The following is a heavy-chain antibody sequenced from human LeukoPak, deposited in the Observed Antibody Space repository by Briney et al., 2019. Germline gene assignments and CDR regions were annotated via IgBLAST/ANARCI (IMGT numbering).Heavy chain of an antibody. V-gene: IGHV3-23*01. J-gene: IGHJ4*02. Sequence: PGGSLRLSCAASGFTFSSYAMTWVRQAPDKGLEWVSAISGSDGSTYYADSVKGRFTISRDDSQNTLYLQMNSLRAEDTAVYYCAKDGTGCGGDCYSDYWGQGTLVTVSS. D-gene: IGHD2-21*02. CDR1: GFTFSSYA. CDR3: AKDGTGCGGDCYSDY. CDR2: ISGSDGST.